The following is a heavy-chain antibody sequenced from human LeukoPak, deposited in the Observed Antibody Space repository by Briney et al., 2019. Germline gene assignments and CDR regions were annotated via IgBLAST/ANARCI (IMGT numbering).Heavy chain of an antibody. V-gene: IGHV3-15*01. CDR1: GFTFSNAW. Sequence: PGGSLRLSCAASGFTFSNAWMSWVRQAPGKGLEWVGRIKSKTDGGTTDYAAPVKGRFTISRDDSKNTLYLQMDSLKTEDTAVYYCTTEVYDYVWGSYPVGSGYIGYWGQGTLVTVSS. CDR2: IKSKTDGGTT. J-gene: IGHJ4*02. D-gene: IGHD3-16*01. CDR3: TTEVYDYVWGSYPVGSGYIGY.